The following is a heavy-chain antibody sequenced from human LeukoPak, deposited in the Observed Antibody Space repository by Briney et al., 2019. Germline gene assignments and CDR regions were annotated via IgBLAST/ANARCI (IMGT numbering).Heavy chain of an antibody. D-gene: IGHD2-15*01. J-gene: IGHJ3*02. V-gene: IGHV4-38-2*01. CDR1: GYSISNGYY. CDR2: IYYSGST. Sequence: SETLSLTCAVSGYSISNGYYWGWIRQPPGKGQEWIGSIYYSGSTYYNPSLKSRVTISVDTSKNQFSLKLSSVTAADTAVYYCARVMHPQVVNGRAFDIWGQGTMVTVSS. CDR3: ARVMHPQVVNGRAFDI.